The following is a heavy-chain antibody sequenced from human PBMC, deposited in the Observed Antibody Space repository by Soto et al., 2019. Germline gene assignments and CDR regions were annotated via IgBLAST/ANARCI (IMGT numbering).Heavy chain of an antibody. CDR1: GFSLSTSGMC. V-gene: IGHV2-70*01. J-gene: IGHJ4*02. Sequence: FSRSGPTLVKPTQPLTLTCTFSGFSLSTSGMCVSWIRQPPGKALEWLALIDWDDDKYYSTSLKTRLTISKDTSKNQVVLTMTNMDPVDTATYYCARAHDSVVDLSYYFDYWGQGTLVTVSS. D-gene: IGHD2-15*01. CDR3: ARAHDSVVDLSYYFDY. CDR2: IDWDDDK.